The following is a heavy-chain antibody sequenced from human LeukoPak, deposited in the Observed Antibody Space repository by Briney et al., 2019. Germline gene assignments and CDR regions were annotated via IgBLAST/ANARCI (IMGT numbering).Heavy chain of an antibody. J-gene: IGHJ4*02. V-gene: IGHV4-39*01. Sequence: PSETLSLTCTVSGGSISSSSYYWGWIRQPPGKGLEWIGSIYYSGSTYYNPSLKSRVTMSVDTSKNQFSLKLSSVTAADTAVYYCARKYYGSGSYYKDINFDYWGQGTLVTVSS. CDR1: GGSISSSSYY. CDR3: ARKYYGSGSYYKDINFDY. CDR2: IYYSGST. D-gene: IGHD3-10*01.